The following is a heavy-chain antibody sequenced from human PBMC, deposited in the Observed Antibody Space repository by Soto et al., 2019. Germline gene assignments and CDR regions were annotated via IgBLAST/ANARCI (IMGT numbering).Heavy chain of an antibody. V-gene: IGHV3-15*01. CDR3: TTVGPGLRWSDY. CDR2: IKSKTDGGTT. Sequence: PGGSLRLSCAASGFTFSNAWMSWVRQAPGKGLEWVGCIKSKTDGGTTDYAAPVKGRFTISRDDSKNTLYPQMNSLKTEDTAVYYCTTVGPGLRWSDYWGQGTLVTVSS. D-gene: IGHD4-17*01. CDR1: GFTFSNAW. J-gene: IGHJ4*02.